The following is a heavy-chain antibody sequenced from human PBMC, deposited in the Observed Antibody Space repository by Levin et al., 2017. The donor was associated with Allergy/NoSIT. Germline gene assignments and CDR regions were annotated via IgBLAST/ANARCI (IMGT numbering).Heavy chain of an antibody. D-gene: IGHD3-22*01. J-gene: IGHJ5*02. CDR1: GGSISSSRYY. Sequence: SCTVSGGSISSSRYYWGWIRQPPGKGLEWIGSIYYSGSTYYNPSLKSRVTISVDTSKNQFSLKLSSVTAADTAVYYCARPRRGDSSGYYYGGGWSWFDPWGQGTLVTVSS. V-gene: IGHV4-39*01. CDR3: ARPRRGDSSGYYYGGGWSWFDP. CDR2: IYYSGST.